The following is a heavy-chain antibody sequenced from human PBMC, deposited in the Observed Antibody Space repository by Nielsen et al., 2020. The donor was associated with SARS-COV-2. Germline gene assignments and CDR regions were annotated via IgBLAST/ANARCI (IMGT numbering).Heavy chain of an antibody. CDR3: AREAAIYYFDY. CDR2: IWYDGSNK. CDR1: GFTFSSYG. J-gene: IGHJ4*02. Sequence: LSLTCAASGFTFSSYGMHWVRQAPGKGLEWVAVIWYDGSNKYYADSVKGRFTISRDNSKNTLYLQMNSLRAEDTAVYYCAREAAIYYFDYWGQGTLVTVSS. V-gene: IGHV3-33*01. D-gene: IGHD2-2*01.